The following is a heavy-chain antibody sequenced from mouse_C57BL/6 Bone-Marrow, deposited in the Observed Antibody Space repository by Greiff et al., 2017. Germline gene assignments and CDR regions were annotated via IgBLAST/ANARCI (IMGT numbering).Heavy chain of an antibody. CDR1: GYTFTDYY. CDR2: INPNNGGT. Sequence: EVQLQQSGPELVKPGASVKISCKASGYTFTDYYMNWVKQSHGKSLEWIGDINPNNGGTSYNQKFKGKATLTVDKSSSTAYMELRSLTSEDSAVYYCARRDYYYGSSFYFDYWGQGTTLTGSS. CDR3: ARRDYYYGSSFYFDY. J-gene: IGHJ2*01. V-gene: IGHV1-26*01. D-gene: IGHD1-1*01.